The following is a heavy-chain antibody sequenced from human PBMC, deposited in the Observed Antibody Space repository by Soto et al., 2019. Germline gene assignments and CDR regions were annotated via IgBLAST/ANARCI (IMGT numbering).Heavy chain of an antibody. V-gene: IGHV1-69*06. J-gene: IGHJ5*02. D-gene: IGHD3-22*01. Sequence: SVKVSCKASGGTFGSDAITWVRQAPGQGLEWVGRIIPIFGTTNYAQNLQGRVTISADKSTLTSYMELHSLTSDDTALYYCARDRTDSGYYTNWLDPWGQGTQVTVSS. CDR3: ARDRTDSGYYTNWLDP. CDR2: IIPIFGTT. CDR1: GGTFGSDA.